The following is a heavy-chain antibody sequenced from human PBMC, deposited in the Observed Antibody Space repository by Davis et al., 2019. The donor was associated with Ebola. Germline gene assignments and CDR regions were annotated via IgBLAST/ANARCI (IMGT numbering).Heavy chain of an antibody. CDR1: GFTFSSYA. CDR2: ISGSGGST. V-gene: IGHV3-23*01. J-gene: IGHJ6*03. Sequence: GESLKISCAASGFTFSSYAMSWVRQAPGKGLEWVSGISGSGGSTYYADSVKGRFTISRDNSKNTLYLQMNSLRAEDTAVYYCARPRGLSWGYYYMDVWGKGTTVTVSS. D-gene: IGHD3-16*01. CDR3: ARPRGLSWGYYYMDV.